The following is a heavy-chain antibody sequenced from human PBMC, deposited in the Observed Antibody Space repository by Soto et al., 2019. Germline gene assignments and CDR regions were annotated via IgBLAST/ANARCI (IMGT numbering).Heavy chain of an antibody. CDR2: IYWDDDK. V-gene: IGHV2-5*02. J-gene: IGHJ6*02. D-gene: IGHD2-21*02. Sequence: QITLKESGPTLVKPTQTLTLTCTFSGFSLSTSGVGVGWIRQPPGKALEWLALIYWDDDKRYSPSLRSRLTISKDTSKNQVVLTMTNMDPVDTATYHCIQSRCGGDCLQSYASHYYYGMDVWGQGTTVTVPS. CDR3: IQSRCGGDCLQSYASHYYYGMDV. CDR1: GFSLSTSGVG.